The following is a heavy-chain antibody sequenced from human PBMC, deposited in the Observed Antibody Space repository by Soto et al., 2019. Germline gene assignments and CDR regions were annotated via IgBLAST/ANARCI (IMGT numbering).Heavy chain of an antibody. Sequence: ASVKVSCKASGYTFTGYYMHWVRQAPGQGLEWMGWINPNSGGTNYAQKFQGWVTMTRDTSISTAYMELSRLRSDDTAVYYCARELPGKSYGMDVWGQGTTVTVSS. CDR1: GYTFTGYY. J-gene: IGHJ6*02. D-gene: IGHD1-26*01. V-gene: IGHV1-2*04. CDR3: ARELPGKSYGMDV. CDR2: INPNSGGT.